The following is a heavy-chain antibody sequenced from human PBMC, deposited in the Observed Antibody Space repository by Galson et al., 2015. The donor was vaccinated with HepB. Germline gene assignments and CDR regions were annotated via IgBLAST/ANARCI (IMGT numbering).Heavy chain of an antibody. D-gene: IGHD3-3*01. J-gene: IGHJ4*02. V-gene: IGHV1-2*06. Sequence: SCKASTYTFTGYYIHWVRQAPGQGLEWMGRINPNSGGTNYAQRFQGGVTLTRDTSIRTAYMELSRLTSDDTAVYYCARDFRPAYHDFRSSYSYFDYWGQGTLVTVSS. CDR2: INPNSGGT. CDR3: ARDFRPAYHDFRSSYSYFDY. CDR1: TYTFTGYY.